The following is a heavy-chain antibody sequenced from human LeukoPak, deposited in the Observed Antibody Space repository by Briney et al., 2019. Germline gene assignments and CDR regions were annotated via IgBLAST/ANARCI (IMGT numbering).Heavy chain of an antibody. D-gene: IGHD3-22*01. V-gene: IGHV3-23*01. CDR3: AIMHGYYDGSGYWVQ. J-gene: IGHJ1*01. Sequence: GGSLRLSCAASGFTFRSSAMSWVRQTAGKRLEWVSTISGSGGGIYYPESVRGRFTISRDNPRNTLYMQMNSLRDEDTAIYYCAIMHGYYDGSGYWVQWGQGTLVTVSS. CDR1: GFTFRSSA. CDR2: ISGSGGGI.